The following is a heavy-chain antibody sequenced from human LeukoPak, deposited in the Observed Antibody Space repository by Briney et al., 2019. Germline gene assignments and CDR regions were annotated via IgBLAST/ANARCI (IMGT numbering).Heavy chain of an antibody. CDR3: ARNVVPTTIVPWFDP. V-gene: IGHV3-30*03. CDR2: ISYDGKNK. J-gene: IGHJ5*02. CDR1: AGFTFSSYG. D-gene: IGHD2-2*02. Sequence: GGSLRLSCAVSAGFTFSSYGMRWVRQAPGKGLEWVAVISYDGKNKYYEDSVKGRFTISRDNSKNTLYLQMNSLRAEDTAVYYCARNVVPTTIVPWFDPWGQGTPVTVSS.